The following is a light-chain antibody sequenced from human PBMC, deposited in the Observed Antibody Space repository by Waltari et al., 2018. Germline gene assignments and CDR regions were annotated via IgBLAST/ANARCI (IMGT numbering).Light chain of an antibody. CDR2: ANY. CDR3: ATWDDSLSGRV. CDR1: TSNIGTNT. Sequence: QSVLTHPPSTSGTPGQRVTISCSGSTSNIGTNTYTWYQLLPGTAPKTVIFANYHRPSGVPDRFSASKSGTSASLVISELQSEDEADYFCATWDDSLSGRVFGSGTKVTVL. V-gene: IGLV1-44*01. J-gene: IGLJ6*01.